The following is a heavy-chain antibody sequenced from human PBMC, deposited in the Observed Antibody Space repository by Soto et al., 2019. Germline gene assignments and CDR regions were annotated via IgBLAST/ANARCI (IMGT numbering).Heavy chain of an antibody. D-gene: IGHD3-16*01. CDR2: IMSDGSGT. CDR3: ARSRGSGGVEYNMDV. V-gene: IGHV3-74*01. CDR1: GFTFSSYW. Sequence: EVQLVESGGGLVQPGGSLRLSCAASGFTFSSYWMHWVRQGPGEGLVWVSRIMSDGSGTTYADSVKGRFTISRDNAKNTLYLQMNSLRAEDTAVYHCARSRGSGGVEYNMDVWGQGTTVNVSS. J-gene: IGHJ6*02.